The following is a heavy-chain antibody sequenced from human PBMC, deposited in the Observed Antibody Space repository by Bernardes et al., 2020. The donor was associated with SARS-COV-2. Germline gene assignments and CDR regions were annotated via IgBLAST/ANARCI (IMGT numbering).Heavy chain of an antibody. J-gene: IGHJ4*02. D-gene: IGHD6-13*01. Sequence: GGSLRLSCAASGFTFSSYGMHWVRQAPGKGLEWVAVIWYDGSNKYYADSVKGRFTISRDNSKNTLYLQMNSLRAEDTGVYYCARDCVRYSSSHWFDYWGQGTLVTVSS. CDR1: GFTFSSYG. V-gene: IGHV3-33*01. CDR3: ARDCVRYSSSHWFDY. CDR2: IWYDGSNK.